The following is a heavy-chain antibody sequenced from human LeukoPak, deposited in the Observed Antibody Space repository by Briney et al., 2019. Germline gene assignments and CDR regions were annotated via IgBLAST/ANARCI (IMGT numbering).Heavy chain of an antibody. Sequence: PGGSLRLSCVASGFTFSNYLMHWVRQAPGKGLVWVSRVNYDGSGSGTVYADSVEGRFTTSRDNAKNTLYLQMNSLRAEDTALYYCARGGGRGWFDPWGQGTLVTVSS. CDR3: ARGGGRGWFDP. V-gene: IGHV3-74*01. J-gene: IGHJ5*02. CDR1: GFTFSNYL. D-gene: IGHD3-16*01. CDR2: VNYDGSGSGT.